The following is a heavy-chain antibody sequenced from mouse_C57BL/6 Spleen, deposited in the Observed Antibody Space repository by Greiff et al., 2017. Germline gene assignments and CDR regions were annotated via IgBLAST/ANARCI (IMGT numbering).Heavy chain of an antibody. V-gene: IGHV3-6*01. Sequence: DVQLVESGPGLVKPSPSLTLTCSATGYSITSCYYWKWIRQFPGNILEWRGYIRYDGNNNYNPTIKNRIYITRDTSKNPFFLKLNPVTTEDKATYYCARGDGYDAMDYWGQGTSVTVSS. D-gene: IGHD2-3*01. CDR1: GYSITSCYY. CDR2: IRYDGNN. J-gene: IGHJ4*01. CDR3: ARGDGYDAMDY.